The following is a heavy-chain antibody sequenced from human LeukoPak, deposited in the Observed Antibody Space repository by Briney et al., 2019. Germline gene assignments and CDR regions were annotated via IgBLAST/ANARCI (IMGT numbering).Heavy chain of an antibody. CDR2: IYTSGST. D-gene: IGHD4/OR15-4a*01. CDR3: ARGTYGPKAHFDY. Sequence: PSETLSLTCTVSGDSISSSSYYWSWIRQPAGKGLEWIGRIYTSGSTNYNPSLKSRVTISVDTSKNQFSLKLSSVTAADTAVYYCARGTYGPKAHFDYWGQGTLVTVSS. V-gene: IGHV4-61*02. CDR1: GDSISSSSYY. J-gene: IGHJ4*02.